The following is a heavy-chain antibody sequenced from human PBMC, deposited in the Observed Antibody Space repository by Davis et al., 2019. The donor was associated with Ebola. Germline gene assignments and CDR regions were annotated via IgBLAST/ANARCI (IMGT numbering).Heavy chain of an antibody. J-gene: IGHJ4*02. D-gene: IGHD3-16*01. V-gene: IGHV3-11*01. CDR1: GFTFSDYY. CDR2: ISSSGSTI. Sequence: GESLKISCAASGFTFSDYYMSWIRQAPGKGLEWVSYISSSGSTIYYADSVKGRFTISRDNAKNSLYLQMNSLRAEDTAVYYCATVGYDYAYPFDYWGQGTLVTVSS. CDR3: ATVGYDYAYPFDY.